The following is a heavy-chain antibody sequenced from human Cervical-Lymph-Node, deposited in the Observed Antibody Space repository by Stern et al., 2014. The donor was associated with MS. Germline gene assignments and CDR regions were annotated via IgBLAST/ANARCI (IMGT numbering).Heavy chain of an antibody. CDR2: ISDSGGYT. J-gene: IGHJ6*02. CDR1: GFTFSTYA. V-gene: IGHV3-23*04. D-gene: IGHD2-2*01. Sequence: EVQLVESGGGLVQPGGSLRLSCAASGFTFSTYAFSWVRQAPGKRLEWVSSISDSGGYTYYADSVKGLFTISRDNSKSMLYLEMQSLRAEDTAVYHCAKDLGRGVVVVPLYGLDVWGQGTTVTVSS. CDR3: AKDLGRGVVVVPLYGLDV.